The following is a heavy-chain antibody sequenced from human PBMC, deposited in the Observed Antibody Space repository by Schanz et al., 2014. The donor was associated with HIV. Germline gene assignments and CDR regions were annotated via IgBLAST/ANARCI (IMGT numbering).Heavy chain of an antibody. CDR3: ARGFQGFDY. V-gene: IGHV3-74*01. CDR2: INSNEGTT. D-gene: IGHD3-10*01. CDR1: GFTFSSHW. Sequence: EVQLVESGGGLVQPGGSLRLSCAASGFTFSSHWMHWVRQAPGKGLVWVSRINSNEGTTDYADSVKCRFTISRDNARNSLYLQIRSLRAEDTAVYYCARGFQGFDYWGQGTLVTVSS. J-gene: IGHJ4*02.